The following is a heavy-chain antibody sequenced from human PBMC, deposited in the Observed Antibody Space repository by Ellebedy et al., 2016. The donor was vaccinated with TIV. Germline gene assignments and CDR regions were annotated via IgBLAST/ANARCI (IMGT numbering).Heavy chain of an antibody. CDR2: INHSGST. V-gene: IGHV4-34*01. Sequence: SETLSLXCAVYGGSFSGYYWSWIRQPPGKGLEWIGEINHSGSTNYNPSLKSRVTISVDTSKNQFSLKLRSVTAADTAVYYCARLGYSYGLYYYYYMDVWGKGTTVTVSS. J-gene: IGHJ6*03. D-gene: IGHD5-18*01. CDR1: GGSFSGYY. CDR3: ARLGYSYGLYYYYYMDV.